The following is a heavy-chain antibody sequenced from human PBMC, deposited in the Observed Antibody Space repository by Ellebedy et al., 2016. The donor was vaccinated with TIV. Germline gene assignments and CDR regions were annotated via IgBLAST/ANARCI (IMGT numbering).Heavy chain of an antibody. CDR1: GFTLTNSA. CDR2: IAVGGDKT. Sequence: AASVKVSCKASGFTLTNSAIQWARQARGHRPEWIGWIAVGGDKTHYAQKFQGRVTITADESTSTAYMELRSLRSEDTAVYYCARDFGGSHYELREDYGMDVWGQGTTVTVSS. CDR3: ARDFGGSHYELREDYGMDV. J-gene: IGHJ6*02. V-gene: IGHV1-58*02. D-gene: IGHD1-26*01.